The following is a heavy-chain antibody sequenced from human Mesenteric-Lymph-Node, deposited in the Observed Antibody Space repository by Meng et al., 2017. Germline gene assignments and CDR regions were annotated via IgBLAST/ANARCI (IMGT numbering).Heavy chain of an antibody. CDR2: IYYSGST. D-gene: IGHD6-19*01. CDR3: ARVSSGWDYFDY. Sequence: QVQLPESGPGLVKPSQTLSLTCTVSGGPVSSGGYYWTWIRQHPGKGLEWFGHIYYSGSTFYNPSLKRRVIISIDTSKNQFSLNLRSVTAADTAVYYCARVSSGWDYFDYWGQGTLVTASS. J-gene: IGHJ4*02. V-gene: IGHV4-31*03. CDR1: GGPVSSGGYY.